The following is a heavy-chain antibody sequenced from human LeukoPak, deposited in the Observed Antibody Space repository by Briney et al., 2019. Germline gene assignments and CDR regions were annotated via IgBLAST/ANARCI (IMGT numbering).Heavy chain of an antibody. J-gene: IGHJ4*02. D-gene: IGHD1-26*01. V-gene: IGHV4-4*07. CDR2: IYTSGST. Sequence: SETLSLTCTVSGGSISSYYWSWIRQPAGKGLEWIGRIYTSGSTNYNPSLKSRVTMSVDTSKNQFSLKVRSVTAADTAVYYCTASGSYPYFDYWGQGTLVTVSS. CDR3: TASGSYPYFDY. CDR1: GGSISSYY.